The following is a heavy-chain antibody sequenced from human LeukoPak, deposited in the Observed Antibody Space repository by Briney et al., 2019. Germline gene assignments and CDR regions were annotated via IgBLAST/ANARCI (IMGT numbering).Heavy chain of an antibody. D-gene: IGHD1-1*01. V-gene: IGHV4-34*01. CDR2: INHSGST. Sequence: SETLSLTCTVSGGSISSYYWSWIRQPPGKGLEWIGEINHSGSTNYNPSLKSRVTISVDTSKNQFSLKLSSVTAADTAVYYCARGKGTTGTSYYFDYWGQGTLVTVSS. J-gene: IGHJ4*02. CDR3: ARGKGTTGTSYYFDY. CDR1: GGSISSYY.